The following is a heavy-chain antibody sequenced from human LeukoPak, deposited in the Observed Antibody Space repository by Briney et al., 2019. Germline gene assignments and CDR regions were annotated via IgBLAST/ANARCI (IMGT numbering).Heavy chain of an antibody. Sequence: SETLSLTCAVYGGSFSGYYWSWIRQPPGKGLEWIGEINHSGSTNYNPSLKSRVTISVDTSRNQFSLKLSSVTAADTAVCYCARINPYGVRKGWFDPWGQGTLVTVSS. CDR1: GGSFSGYY. D-gene: IGHD4-17*01. J-gene: IGHJ5*02. V-gene: IGHV4-34*01. CDR2: INHSGST. CDR3: ARINPYGVRKGWFDP.